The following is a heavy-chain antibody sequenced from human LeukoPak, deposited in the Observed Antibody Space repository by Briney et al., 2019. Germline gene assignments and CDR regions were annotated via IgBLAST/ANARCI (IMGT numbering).Heavy chain of an antibody. J-gene: IGHJ4*02. V-gene: IGHV4-34*01. CDR3: ARERDFWSGYCFDY. CDR1: GGSFSGYY. Sequence: SETLSLTCAVYGGSFSGYYWSWIRQPPGKGLEWIGEINHSGSTNYNPSLKSRVTISVDTSKNQFSLKLSSVTAADTAVYYCARERDFWSGYCFDYWGQGTLVTVSS. CDR2: INHSGST. D-gene: IGHD3-3*01.